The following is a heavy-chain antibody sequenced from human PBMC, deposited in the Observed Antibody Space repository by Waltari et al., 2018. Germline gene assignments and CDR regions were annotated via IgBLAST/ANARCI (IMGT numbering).Heavy chain of an antibody. V-gene: IGHV4-59*08. J-gene: IGHJ3*02. CDR1: GGSISSYY. CDR2: IYYSGST. D-gene: IGHD6-6*01. CDR3: ARLEQHSSSSLAFDI. Sequence: QVQLQESGPGLVKPSETLSLTCTVSGGSISSYYWSWIRQPPGKGLEWIGYIYYSGSTNSNPSLKSRVTISVDTSKNQFSLKLSSVTAADTAVYYCARLEQHSSSSLAFDIWGQGTMVTVSS.